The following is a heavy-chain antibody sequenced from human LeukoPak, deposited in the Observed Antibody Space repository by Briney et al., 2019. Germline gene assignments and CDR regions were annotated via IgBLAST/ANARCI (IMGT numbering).Heavy chain of an antibody. V-gene: IGHV3-11*06. J-gene: IGHJ5*02. CDR1: GFTFSDYY. D-gene: IGHD2-8*01. Sequence: GGSLRLSCAASGFTFSDYYMSWIRQAPGKGLEWVSYISSDSSSRHYIDSVKGRFTIFRDNARSSLYLQMNSLRAEDTAVYYCTRDPPNAWGQGTLVTVSS. CDR2: ISSDSSSR. CDR3: TRDPPNA.